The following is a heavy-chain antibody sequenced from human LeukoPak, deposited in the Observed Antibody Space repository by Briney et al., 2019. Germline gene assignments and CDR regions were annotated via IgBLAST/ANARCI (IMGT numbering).Heavy chain of an antibody. CDR3: ATDVAETSIT. Sequence: GESLQISCQGSGYKFTNYWIAWVRQLPGKGLEWMGNIYPGDSDTRYSPSFQGQVTLSVDKSISVAFLQWSSLKASDTATYYCATDVAETSITWGQGTLVTVSS. V-gene: IGHV5-51*01. D-gene: IGHD2-15*01. CDR1: GYKFTNYW. J-gene: IGHJ4*02. CDR2: IYPGDSDT.